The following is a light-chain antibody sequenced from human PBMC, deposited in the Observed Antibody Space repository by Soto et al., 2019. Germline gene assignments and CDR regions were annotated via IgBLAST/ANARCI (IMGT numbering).Light chain of an antibody. CDR2: DAS. CDR3: QQTYTTPWT. J-gene: IGKJ1*01. Sequence: DIQMTQSPSSLSTSVGDRVTITCRASQSISTFLNWYQQKPGKAPKLLIYDASSLQGGVPSRFSGGGSGTDFTLTLTSLQPEDFATYYCQQTYTTPWTFGQGTKVEIK. CDR1: QSISTF. V-gene: IGKV1-39*01.